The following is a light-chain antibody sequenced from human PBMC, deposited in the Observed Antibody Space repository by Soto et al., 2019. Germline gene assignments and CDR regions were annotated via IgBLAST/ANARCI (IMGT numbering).Light chain of an antibody. J-gene: IGKJ1*01. V-gene: IGKV3-20*01. Sequence: NFFTQSPRTPSLSPGERATPPCRASQSVSSGYLAWYHQNPGQAPRLLIYGASSRATGIPDRFSGSGSGTDFTLTISRLEPEDFAVYYCQQYGSSLTWTFGQGTKVDIK. CDR1: QSVSSGY. CDR2: GAS. CDR3: QQYGSSLTWT.